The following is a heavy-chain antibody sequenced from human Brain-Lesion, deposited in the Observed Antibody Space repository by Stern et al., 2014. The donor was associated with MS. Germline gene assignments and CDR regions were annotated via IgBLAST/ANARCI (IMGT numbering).Heavy chain of an antibody. Sequence: VQLVESGPGLVKPSQTLSLSCTVSGGSISSGGYYWSWIRQPAGKGLEWIGRIFNSGSTSYNPPLKRRVTISKDPAKTQFSLRLNSMTAADTAVYYCARGRVVPGFQYYATDVWGQGTTVIVSS. CDR2: IFNSGST. V-gene: IGHV4-61*02. CDR1: GGSISSGGYY. J-gene: IGHJ6*02. D-gene: IGHD2-2*01. CDR3: ARGRVVPGFQYYATDV.